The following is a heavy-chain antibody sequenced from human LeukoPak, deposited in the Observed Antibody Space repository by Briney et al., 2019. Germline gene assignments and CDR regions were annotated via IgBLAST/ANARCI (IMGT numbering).Heavy chain of an antibody. CDR3: ARESEKARGTWRWFGELLFSPFDP. V-gene: IGHV3-33*01. Sequence: PGGSLRLSCAASGFTFSSYGMHWVRQAPGKGPEWVAVIWYDGSNKYYADSVKGRFTISRDNSKNTLYLQMNSLRAEDTAVYYCARESEKARGTWRWFGELLFSPFDPWGQGTLVTVSS. CDR2: IWYDGSNK. J-gene: IGHJ5*02. CDR1: GFTFSSYG. D-gene: IGHD3-10*01.